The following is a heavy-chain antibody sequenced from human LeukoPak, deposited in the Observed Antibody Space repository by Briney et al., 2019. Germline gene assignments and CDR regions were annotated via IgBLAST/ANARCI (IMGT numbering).Heavy chain of an antibody. D-gene: IGHD4-17*01. CDR2: INPNSADT. CDR3: VSLVKFDDYGDYVFDY. CDR1: GYTFTDYY. J-gene: IGHJ4*02. V-gene: IGHV1-2*02. Sequence: ASVKVSCKASGYTFTDYYVHWVRQAPGQGLEWMGWINPNSADTNYAQKLQGRVTMTTDTSTSTAYMELRSLRSDDTAVYYCVSLVKFDDYGDYVFDYWGQGTLVTVSS.